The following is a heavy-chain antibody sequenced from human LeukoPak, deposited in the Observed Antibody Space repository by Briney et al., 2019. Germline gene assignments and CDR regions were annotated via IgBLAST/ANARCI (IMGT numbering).Heavy chain of an antibody. CDR3: ARDIGMVRGVIPGDFDY. J-gene: IGHJ4*02. V-gene: IGHV3-21*01. D-gene: IGHD3-10*01. CDR2: IDSSGSYI. CDR1: GFTFNNYN. Sequence: GGSLRLSCAASGFTFNNYNMNWVRQAQGKGLEWVSSIDSSGSYIFYPDSVKGRFTISRDNARNSLYLQMNSLSAEDTAVYYGARDIGMVRGVIPGDFDYWGQGTLVTVSS.